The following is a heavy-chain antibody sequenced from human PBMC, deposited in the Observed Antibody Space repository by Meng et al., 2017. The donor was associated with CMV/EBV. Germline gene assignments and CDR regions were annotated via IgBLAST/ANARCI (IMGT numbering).Heavy chain of an antibody. CDR3: ARSMDWELPGSGYFDY. D-gene: IGHD1-26*01. CDR2: INWNGGST. V-gene: IGHV3-20*04. Sequence: GESLKISCAASGFTFDDYGMSWVRPAPGKGREWVSGINWNGGSTGYADSVKGRFTISRDNAKNSLYLQMNSLRAEDTALYYCARSMDWELPGSGYFDYWGQGTLVTVSS. CDR1: GFTFDDYG. J-gene: IGHJ4*02.